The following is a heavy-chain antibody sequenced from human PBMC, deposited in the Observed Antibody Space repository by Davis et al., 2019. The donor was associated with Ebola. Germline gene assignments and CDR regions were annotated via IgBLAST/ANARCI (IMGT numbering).Heavy chain of an antibody. Sequence: PGGSLRPSCAASGFTFSRYAMHWVRQAPGKGLEWVAAIAYDQSTKYYADSVKGRFTISRDNSKNMLYLQMNSLRAEDKAVYYCARSLNAGGVETYYFHYWGQGTLVTVSS. D-gene: IGHD3-3*01. CDR3: ARSLNAGGVETYYFHY. J-gene: IGHJ4*02. CDR1: GFTFSRYA. V-gene: IGHV3-30-3*01. CDR2: IAYDQSTK.